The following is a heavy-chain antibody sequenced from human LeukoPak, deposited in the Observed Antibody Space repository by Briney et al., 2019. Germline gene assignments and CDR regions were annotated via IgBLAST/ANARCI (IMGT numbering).Heavy chain of an antibody. CDR1: GYTFTSYG. V-gene: IGHV1-18*01. Sequence: APVKVSCKASGYTFTSYGNSWVRQAPGQGLEWMGWISAYNGNTNYAQKLQGRVTMTTDTSTSTAYMELRSLRSDDTAVYYCARRTLSGYYLEYDYWGQGTLVTVSS. J-gene: IGHJ4*02. CDR3: ARRTLSGYYLEYDY. CDR2: ISAYNGNT. D-gene: IGHD3-22*01.